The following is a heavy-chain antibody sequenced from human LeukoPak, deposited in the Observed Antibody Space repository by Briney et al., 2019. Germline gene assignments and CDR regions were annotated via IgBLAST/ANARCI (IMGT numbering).Heavy chain of an antibody. J-gene: IGHJ4*02. CDR3: VRVDTSGYYYELSFDY. D-gene: IGHD3-22*01. Sequence: GGSLRLSCAASGFTFSSYWMSWVRQAPGKGLEWVANTKRDGSEKEYVDSVKGRFTISRDNAKNSLYLQMNSLRVEDTAVYYCVRVDTSGYYYELSFDYWGQGTLVTVSS. CDR1: GFTFSSYW. V-gene: IGHV3-7*01. CDR2: TKRDGSEK.